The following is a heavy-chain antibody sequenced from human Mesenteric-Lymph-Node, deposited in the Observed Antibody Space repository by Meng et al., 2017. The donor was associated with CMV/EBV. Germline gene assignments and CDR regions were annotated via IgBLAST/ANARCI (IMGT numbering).Heavy chain of an antibody. CDR3: ARVRGNWFDP. CDR2: ISSSGSSI. D-gene: IGHD4-23*01. J-gene: IGHJ5*02. V-gene: IGHV3-48*03. Sequence: GGSLRLSCGGSGFSFRSYEMNWVRQAPGKGLEWVSYISSSGSSIYYADSVKGRFTVSRDNAKSSLYLQMNSLRVEDTALYYCARVRGNWFDPWGQGSLVTVSS. CDR1: GFSFRSYE.